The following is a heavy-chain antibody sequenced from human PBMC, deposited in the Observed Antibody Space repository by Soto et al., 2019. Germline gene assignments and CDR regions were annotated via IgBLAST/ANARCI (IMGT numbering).Heavy chain of an antibody. Sequence: PGGSLRLSCAASGFNFSDYVVHWVRQAPGRGLEWMAFISFDGSNEYYADFVKGRFTISRDNSRNMVYPQVNSLRRDDTAVYFCAREGYYDSRGYPYGIDVWGQGTTVTVSS. CDR3: AREGYYDSRGYPYGIDV. CDR1: GFNFSDYV. CDR2: ISFDGSNE. D-gene: IGHD3-22*01. V-gene: IGHV3-30-3*01. J-gene: IGHJ6*02.